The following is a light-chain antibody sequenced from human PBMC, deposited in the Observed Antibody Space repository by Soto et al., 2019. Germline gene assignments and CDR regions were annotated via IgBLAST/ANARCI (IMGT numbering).Light chain of an antibody. J-gene: IGKJ4*01. CDR1: QSVSTW. CDR3: QPYNSDWLT. V-gene: IGKV1-5*01. Sequence: DIQMTQSPSTLSASVGDRVTITCRASQSVSTWLAWYQQKPGKAPNLLIYSASSLESGVPSRFSGSGSGTEFTLTISGLQPDDFATYYCQPYNSDWLTVGGGTKVEIK. CDR2: SAS.